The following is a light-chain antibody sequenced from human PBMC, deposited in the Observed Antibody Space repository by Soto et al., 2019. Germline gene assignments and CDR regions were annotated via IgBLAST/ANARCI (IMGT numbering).Light chain of an antibody. J-gene: IGKJ1*01. CDR1: QSASIL. V-gene: IGKV3-15*01. CDR2: GAT. CDR3: QQYNNWPRT. Sequence: EIGMTKSPATLSLSPGERATLSCRASQSASILVAWHQQKPGEAPRLLIHGATTRATGIPAMCSGSGSGTEFTLTISSLQSEDFAVYCCQQYNNWPRTFGQGTKVDI.